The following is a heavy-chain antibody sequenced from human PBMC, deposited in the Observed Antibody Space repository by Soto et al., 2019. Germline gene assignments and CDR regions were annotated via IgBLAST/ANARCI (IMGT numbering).Heavy chain of an antibody. CDR1: GGSISSSSYY. V-gene: IGHV4-39*01. Sequence: QLQLQASGPGLVKPSETLSLKCTVSGGSISSSSYYWGSIRHPPGKGLEWIGSFYYSRSTYYNPSLKTRVTISVDTSKNRFSLRLSAVTVADTAVYSCARLVLWLELLDYWCQRTLATVSS. CDR2: FYYSRST. CDR3: ARLVLWLELLDY. J-gene: IGHJ4*02. D-gene: IGHD1-7*01.